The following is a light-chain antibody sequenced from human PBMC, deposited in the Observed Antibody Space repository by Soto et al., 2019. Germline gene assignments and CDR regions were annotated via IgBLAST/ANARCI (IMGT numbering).Light chain of an antibody. Sequence: AIPMTQPPSSLSASVGYRFTITCLASQGIRNDLGWYQQKPGKAPKLLIYAASSLPSGVPSRFSGSGSGTDFTLTISSLQPEDFATYYCQQLNSYPWTFGQGTKVDIK. CDR1: QGIRND. CDR2: AAS. J-gene: IGKJ1*01. V-gene: IGKV1-6*01. CDR3: QQLNSYPWT.